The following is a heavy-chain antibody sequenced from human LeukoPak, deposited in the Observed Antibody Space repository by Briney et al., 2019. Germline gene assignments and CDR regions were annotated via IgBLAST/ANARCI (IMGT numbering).Heavy chain of an antibody. Sequence: APVKVSCKVSGYTLTELSMHWVRQAPGKGLQWMGYFDPEDGETIYAQKFQGRVTMTEDTSTDTAYMELSSLRSEDTAVYYCATPNPYSSSWSPFDYWGQGTLVTVSS. CDR2: FDPEDGET. CDR1: GYTLTELS. J-gene: IGHJ4*02. D-gene: IGHD6-13*01. V-gene: IGHV1-24*01. CDR3: ATPNPYSSSWSPFDY.